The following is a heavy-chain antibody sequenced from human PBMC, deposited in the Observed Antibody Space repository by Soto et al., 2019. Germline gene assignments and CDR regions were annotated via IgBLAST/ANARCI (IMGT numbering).Heavy chain of an antibody. V-gene: IGHV1-18*01. Sequence: ASVKVSCKASGYTFTSYGISWVRQAPGQGLEWTGWISAYNGNTNYAQKLQGRVTMTTDTSTSTAYMELRSLRSDDTAVYYCATSDVVVVADAFDIWGQGTMVTVSS. CDR3: ATSDVVVVADAFDI. J-gene: IGHJ3*02. D-gene: IGHD2-15*01. CDR2: ISAYNGNT. CDR1: GYTFTSYG.